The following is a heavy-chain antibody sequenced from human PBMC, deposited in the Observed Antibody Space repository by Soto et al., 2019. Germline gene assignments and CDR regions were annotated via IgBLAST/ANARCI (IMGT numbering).Heavy chain of an antibody. J-gene: IGHJ3*02. D-gene: IGHD4-17*01. Sequence: QVQLVESGGGVVQPGRSLRLACAASGFTFTNYAFTWVRQTPGKGLEWVAVVWYDGSHAFYADSVKGRFTISRDDSNNTLYLEMNSVRIEDTAMYWCAREGQGYSDYGYYAFDIWGQGAMVTVSS. CDR3: AREGQGYSDYGYYAFDI. CDR1: GFTFTNYA. CDR2: VWYDGSHA. V-gene: IGHV3-33*01.